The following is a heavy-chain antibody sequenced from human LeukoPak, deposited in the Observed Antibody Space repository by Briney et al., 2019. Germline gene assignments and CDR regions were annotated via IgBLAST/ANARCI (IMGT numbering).Heavy chain of an antibody. Sequence: GGSLRLSCAASGFTFSSCGMHWVRQAPGKGLEWVAVIWYDGTNKYYADSVKGRFTISRDNSKNTLYLQMNSLRAEDTAMYYCARAVYYSNYLGYWGQGTLVTVSS. V-gene: IGHV3-33*01. D-gene: IGHD3-10*01. CDR2: IWYDGTNK. CDR1: GFTFSSCG. J-gene: IGHJ4*01. CDR3: ARAVYYSNYLGY.